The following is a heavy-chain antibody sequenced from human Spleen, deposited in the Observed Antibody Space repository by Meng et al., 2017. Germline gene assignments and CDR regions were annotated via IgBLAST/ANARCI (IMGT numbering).Heavy chain of an antibody. CDR2: VGHDGNSG. CDR1: GFSFTNYA. J-gene: IGHJ5*02. Sequence: QFQQLESGGGVVQPGSSLRNSCATSGFSFTNYAMHWVRQAPGKGLEWVAIVGHDGNSGCYAASVKCRFTISRDNSQNVVYLPMSRLGTEDTAVYFCARDAIHYNGASESFDPWGLGPLVTVSS. D-gene: IGHD5-24*01. CDR3: ARDAIHYNGASESFDP. V-gene: IGHV3-30-3*01.